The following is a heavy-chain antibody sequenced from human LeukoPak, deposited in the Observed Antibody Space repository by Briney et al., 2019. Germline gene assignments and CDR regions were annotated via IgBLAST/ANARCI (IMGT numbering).Heavy chain of an antibody. J-gene: IGHJ4*02. CDR3: ARGFLMVRGVIGAY. CDR1: GYTFTSYD. D-gene: IGHD3-10*01. CDR2: MSPNSGNT. V-gene: IGHV1-8*01. Sequence: ASVKVSCKASGYTFTSYDINWLREATGQGLEWVGGMSPNSGNTGYAQKFQGRVTMTRNTSISTAYMELSSLRSEDTAVYYCARGFLMVRGVIGAYWGQGTLVTVSS.